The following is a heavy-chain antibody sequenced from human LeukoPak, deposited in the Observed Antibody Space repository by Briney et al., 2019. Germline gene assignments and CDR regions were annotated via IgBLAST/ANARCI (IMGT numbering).Heavy chain of an antibody. CDR2: IKKDASHK. J-gene: IGHJ5*02. Sequence: GGSLRLSCAASGFAFSDSWMSWVRQAPGKGLEWVANIKKDASHKYYVDSVKGRFTVSRDNAKNSLFLQMNSLRAEDTAVYYCLQYDSGNTWGQGTLVSVSS. CDR3: LQYDSGNT. V-gene: IGHV3-7*01. CDR1: GFAFSDSW. D-gene: IGHD3-10*01.